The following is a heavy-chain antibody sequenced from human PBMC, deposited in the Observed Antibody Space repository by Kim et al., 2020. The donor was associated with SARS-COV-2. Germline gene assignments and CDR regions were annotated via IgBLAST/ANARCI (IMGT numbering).Heavy chain of an antibody. CDR1: GGSISSYY. CDR2: IYYSGST. Sequence: SETLSLTCTVSGGSISSYYWSWIRQPPGKGLEWIGYIYYSGSTNYNPSLKSRVTISVDTSKNQFSLKLSSVTAADTAVYYCARASGSGLDYWGQGTLVTVSS. D-gene: IGHD3-10*01. CDR3: ARASGSGLDY. J-gene: IGHJ4*02. V-gene: IGHV4-59*13.